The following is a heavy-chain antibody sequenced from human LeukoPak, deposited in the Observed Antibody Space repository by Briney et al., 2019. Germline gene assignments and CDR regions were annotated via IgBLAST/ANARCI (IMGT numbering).Heavy chain of an antibody. J-gene: IGHJ1*01. CDR1: GVSFSSYY. CDR2: VYNSGST. D-gene: IGHD3-22*01. Sequence: SETLSLTCTVSGVSFSSYYWSWIRQPPGKGLEWIGYVYNSGSTNYNPSLESRVTISVDTSKNQFSLKLSSVTAADTAVYYCARDFVNYYDSTCLLSDWGQGTLLTVSS. V-gene: IGHV4-59*01. CDR3: ARDFVNYYDSTCLLSD.